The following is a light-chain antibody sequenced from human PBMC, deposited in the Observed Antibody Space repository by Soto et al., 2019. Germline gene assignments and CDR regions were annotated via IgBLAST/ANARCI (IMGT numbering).Light chain of an antibody. V-gene: IGKV3-15*01. J-gene: IGKJ4*01. CDR1: QSVGSA. CDR2: GAS. CDR3: QQYKNWPPLT. Sequence: EIGVTQSPATLSVSPGETATLSCRASQSVGSAVAWYQHKPGQAPRLLIVGASIRATGVPGRFSGGGSGTEFTLTISSLQSEDFAVYYCQQYKNWPPLTFGGGTTVEIK.